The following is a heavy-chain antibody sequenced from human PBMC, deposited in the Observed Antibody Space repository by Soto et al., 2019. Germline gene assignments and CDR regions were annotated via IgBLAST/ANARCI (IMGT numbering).Heavy chain of an antibody. CDR3: AREVMTTVTIPPTPNTHFDY. V-gene: IGHV3-33*01. J-gene: IGHJ4*02. CDR1: GFTFSSYG. CDR2: IWYDGSNK. D-gene: IGHD4-17*01. Sequence: QVQLVESGGGVVQPGRSLRLSCAASGFTFSSYGMHWVRQAPGKGLEWMAVIWYDGSNKYYADSVKGRFTISRDNSKNTLYLQMNSLRAEDTAVYYCAREVMTTVTIPPTPNTHFDYWGQGTLVTVSS.